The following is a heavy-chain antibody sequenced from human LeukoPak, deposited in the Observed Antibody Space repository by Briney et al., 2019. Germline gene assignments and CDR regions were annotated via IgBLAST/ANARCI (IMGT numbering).Heavy chain of an antibody. Sequence: GESLKISCKGSGYIFTSYWIGGGRQLPGRGLEWMGIISPGDSDTRYSPSFEGQVTISADKSISTAYLQWSSLKASDTAMYYCARRPMYSSSGMDVWGKGTTVTVSS. J-gene: IGHJ6*04. CDR3: ARRPMYSSSGMDV. D-gene: IGHD6-19*01. V-gene: IGHV5-51*01. CDR2: ISPGDSDT. CDR1: GYIFTSYW.